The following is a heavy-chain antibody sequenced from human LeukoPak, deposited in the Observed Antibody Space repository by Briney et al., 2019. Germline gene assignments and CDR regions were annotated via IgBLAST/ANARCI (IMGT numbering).Heavy chain of an antibody. CDR1: GGSFSGYY. CDR3: ARLRGYYFGSGTHTGFDY. Sequence: PSETLSLTCAVYGGSFSGYYCSWIRQPPGKGLEWIGGINHSGSTNYNPSLKSRLTISVDTSKSQFSLKLSSVTAADTAVYYCARLRGYYFGSGTHTGFDYWGQGTLVTVSS. V-gene: IGHV4-34*01. J-gene: IGHJ4*02. CDR2: INHSGST. D-gene: IGHD3-10*01.